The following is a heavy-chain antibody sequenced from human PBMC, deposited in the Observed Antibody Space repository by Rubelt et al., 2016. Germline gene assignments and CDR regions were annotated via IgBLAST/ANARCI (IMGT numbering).Heavy chain of an antibody. J-gene: IGHJ5*02. CDR2: ISAYNGNT. Sequence: QVQLVQSGAEVKKPGASVKVSCKASGYTFTSYAMHWVRQAPGQRLEWMGWISAYNGNTNYAQKLQGRVPMTTDTSTSTAYMELRSLRSDDTAVYYCASMYSSSWYRGWFDPWGQGTLVTVSS. CDR3: ASMYSSSWYRGWFDP. CDR1: GYTFTSYA. V-gene: IGHV1-3*01. D-gene: IGHD6-13*01.